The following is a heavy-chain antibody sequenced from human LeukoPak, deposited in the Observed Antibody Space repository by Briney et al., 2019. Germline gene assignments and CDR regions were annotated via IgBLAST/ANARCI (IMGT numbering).Heavy chain of an antibody. CDR1: GGTFSRYA. CDR2: IIPIFGTA. Sequence: SVKVSCKASGGTFSRYAISWVRQAPGRGLEWMGGIIPIFGTANYAQKFQGRVTITADESTSTAYMELSSLRSEDTAVYYCARDKGGWYHLRGYYFDYWGQGTLVTVSS. V-gene: IGHV1-69*13. D-gene: IGHD6-19*01. J-gene: IGHJ4*02. CDR3: ARDKGGWYHLRGYYFDY.